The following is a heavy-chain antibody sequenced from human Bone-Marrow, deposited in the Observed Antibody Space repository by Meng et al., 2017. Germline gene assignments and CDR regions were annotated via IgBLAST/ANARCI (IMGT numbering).Heavy chain of an antibody. D-gene: IGHD5-24*01. V-gene: IGHV4-61*02. CDR3: ARDWDGYNYYDL. CDR2: FYNSGNT. J-gene: IGHJ4*01. CDR1: GGSITSGRDL. Sequence: SETLSLTCTVSGGSITSGRDLWGWIRQPAGKGLEWIGRFYNSGNTHYNPSLESRVTISIDTFKNVFSLTLTSVTAADTSVYYCARDWDGYNYYDLWGHGILVTVSS.